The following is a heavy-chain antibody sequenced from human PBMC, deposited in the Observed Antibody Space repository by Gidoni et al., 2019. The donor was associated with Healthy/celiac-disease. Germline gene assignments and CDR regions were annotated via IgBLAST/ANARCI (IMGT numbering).Heavy chain of an antibody. CDR2: IYYSGNT. CDR3: ARELRSAMAAAGLCDS. CDR1: GGSVSSGFYY. V-gene: IGHV4-31*03. J-gene: IGHJ4*02. D-gene: IGHD6-13*01. Sequence: QVQLQASGPGLVKPSQTLSLTCTVSGGSVSSGFYYWNWIRQQPGKGLEWIGNIYYSGNTSYNPSLKSRVTISVDTSKNQFSLKLSSVTAADTAVYYCARELRSAMAAAGLCDSWGQGTLVTVSS.